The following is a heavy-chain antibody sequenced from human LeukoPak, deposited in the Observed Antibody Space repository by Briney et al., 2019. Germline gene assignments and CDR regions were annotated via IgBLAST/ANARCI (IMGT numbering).Heavy chain of an antibody. CDR1: GGPISSYY. CDR2: IYYSGST. J-gene: IGHJ4*02. CDR3: ARESSSSPFDY. V-gene: IGHV4-59*01. Sequence: SETLSLTCTVSGGPISSYYWSWIRQPPGKGLEWIGYIYYSGSTNYNPSLKSRVTISVDTSKNQFSLKLSSVTAADTAVYYCARESSSSPFDYWGQGTLVTVSS. D-gene: IGHD6-13*01.